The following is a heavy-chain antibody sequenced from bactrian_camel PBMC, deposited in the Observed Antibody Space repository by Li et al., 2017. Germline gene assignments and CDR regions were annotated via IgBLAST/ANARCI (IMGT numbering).Heavy chain of an antibody. V-gene: IGHV3S32*01. CDR3: ATPPMRGSWYNLFGF. J-gene: IGHJ4*01. CDR2: TNSRSSRP. D-gene: IGHD6*01. CDR1: GFGFANYD. Sequence: DVQLVESGGGLVQPGGSLRLSCAASGFGFANYDMSWVRQTPGKGLEWISATNSRSSRPYYADSVKGRFTISRDNAKNTLYLQMDSLKTEDTAVYYCATPPMRGSWYNLFGFWGQGTQVTVS.